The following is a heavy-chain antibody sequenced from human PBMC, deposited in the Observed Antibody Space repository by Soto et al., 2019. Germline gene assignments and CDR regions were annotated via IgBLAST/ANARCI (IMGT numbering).Heavy chain of an antibody. CDR2: INHRGST. D-gene: IGHD3-10*01. CDR3: ARALYYYGSGSNY. Sequence: PSETLSLTCAVYGGSFSGYYWSWIRQPPGKGLEWIGEINHRGSTNYNPSLKSRVTISVDTSKNQFSLKLSSVTAADTAVYYCARALYYYGSGSNYWGQGTLVTVS. J-gene: IGHJ4*02. V-gene: IGHV4-34*01. CDR1: GGSFSGYY.